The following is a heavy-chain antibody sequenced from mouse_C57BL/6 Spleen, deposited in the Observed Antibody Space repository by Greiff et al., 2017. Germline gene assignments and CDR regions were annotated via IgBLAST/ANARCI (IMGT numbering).Heavy chain of an antibody. CDR2: IYPGDGDT. V-gene: IGHV1-82*01. D-gene: IGHD3-2*02. J-gene: IGHJ2*01. CDR3: ASREAQAFDY. Sequence: VQLQQSGPELVKPGASVKISCKASGYAFSSSWMNWVKQRPGKGLEWIGRIYPGDGDTNYNGKFKGKATLTADKSSSTAYMQLISLTSEDSAVYFCASREAQAFDYWGQGTTLTVSS. CDR1: GYAFSSSW.